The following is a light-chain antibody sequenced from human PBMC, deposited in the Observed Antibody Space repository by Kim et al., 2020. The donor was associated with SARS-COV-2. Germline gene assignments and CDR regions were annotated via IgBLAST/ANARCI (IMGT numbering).Light chain of an antibody. Sequence: SYELTQPPSVSVAPGETARITCGGSNIGSKSVHWFQQKPGQAPVLVICYDSDRSSGIPERLSGSNSGNTATLTINRVEAGDEADYYCQVWDTSSDQGVFG. CDR3: QVWDTSSDQGV. J-gene: IGLJ3*02. CDR1: NIGSKS. V-gene: IGLV3-21*04. CDR2: YDS.